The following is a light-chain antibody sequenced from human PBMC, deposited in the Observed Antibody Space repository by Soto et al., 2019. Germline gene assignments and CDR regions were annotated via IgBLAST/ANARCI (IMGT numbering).Light chain of an antibody. CDR3: CSYAGSYTYV. J-gene: IGLJ1*01. CDR1: SSDVGGYKY. CDR2: DVS. V-gene: IGLV2-11*01. Sequence: QSVLTQPRSASGSPGQSVTISCTGTSSDVGGYKYVSWYQQHPGKAPKLMIYDVSKRPSGVPDRFSGSKSGNTASLTISGLQAEDEADYYCCSYAGSYTYVFGTGTKLTVL.